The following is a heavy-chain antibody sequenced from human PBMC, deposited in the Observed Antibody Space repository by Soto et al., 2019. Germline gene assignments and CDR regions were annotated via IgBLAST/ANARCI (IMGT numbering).Heavy chain of an antibody. V-gene: IGHV3-48*02. CDR2: ITSDTKTI. CDR1: GFTFSVYS. CDR3: ARSVEGHFDY. D-gene: IGHD6-19*01. J-gene: IGHJ4*02. Sequence: EVQLVESGGDLVQRGGSLRLSCVASGFTFSVYSMNWVRQAPGKGLEWSSSITSDTKTIKYADSVKGRFTISRDNAKNSVYLQMNSLRDEDTAVYYCARSVEGHFDYWGQGTVVTVSS.